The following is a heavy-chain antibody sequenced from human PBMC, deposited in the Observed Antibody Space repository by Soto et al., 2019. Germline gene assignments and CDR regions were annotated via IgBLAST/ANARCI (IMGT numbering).Heavy chain of an antibody. J-gene: IGHJ6*02. D-gene: IGHD6-19*01. CDR2: INPKSGGT. CDR3: ARSVAGRGVYYYYGMDV. Sequence: QEQLVQSGAEVKKPGASVKVSCKASGYTVTGYYLHWVRQAPGQGLEWMGWINPKSGGTNDAQKFQGWVTMTRDTSISTAYMELSRLRSDDTAVYYCARSVAGRGVYYYYGMDVWGQGTTVTVSS. V-gene: IGHV1-2*04. CDR1: GYTVTGYY.